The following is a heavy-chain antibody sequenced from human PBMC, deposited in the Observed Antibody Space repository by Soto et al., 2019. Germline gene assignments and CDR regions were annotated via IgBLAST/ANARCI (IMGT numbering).Heavy chain of an antibody. Sequence: GASVKVSCKASGYTFTSYGISWVRQAPGQGLEWMGWISAYNGNTNYAQKLQGRVTMTTDTSTSTAYMELRSLRSDDTAVYYCARVGIYDSSGYSWFDPWGQGTLVTVSS. CDR2: ISAYNGNT. CDR3: ARVGIYDSSGYSWFDP. CDR1: GYTFTSYG. V-gene: IGHV1-18*01. J-gene: IGHJ5*02. D-gene: IGHD3-22*01.